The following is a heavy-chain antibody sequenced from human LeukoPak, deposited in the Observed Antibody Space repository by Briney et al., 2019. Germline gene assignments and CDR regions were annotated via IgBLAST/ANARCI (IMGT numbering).Heavy chain of an antibody. V-gene: IGHV3-74*01. J-gene: IGHJ3*02. Sequence: GGSLRLSCAASGFTFSSYWMHWVRQAPGKGLVWVSRINSDGSSTSYADSVKGRFSISRDNSKNTLWLQMNSLRAEDTAVYYCVRKESGDSYAFDIWGQGTMVTVSS. CDR1: GFTFSSYW. CDR3: VRKESGDSYAFDI. D-gene: IGHD4-17*01. CDR2: INSDGSST.